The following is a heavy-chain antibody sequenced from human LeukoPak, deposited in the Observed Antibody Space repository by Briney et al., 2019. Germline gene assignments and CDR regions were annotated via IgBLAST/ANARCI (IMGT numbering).Heavy chain of an antibody. CDR3: ARHLKTDMVKAHFDY. D-gene: IGHD5-18*01. Sequence: SETLSLTCTVSGGSISYYYWSWIRQPPGKGLEWIGYIYYSGTTNYNPSLKSRVTISVDTSKNQFSPKLSSVTAADTAVYYCARHLKTDMVKAHFDYWGQGTLVTVSS. V-gene: IGHV4-59*08. CDR1: GGSISYYY. J-gene: IGHJ4*02. CDR2: IYYSGTT.